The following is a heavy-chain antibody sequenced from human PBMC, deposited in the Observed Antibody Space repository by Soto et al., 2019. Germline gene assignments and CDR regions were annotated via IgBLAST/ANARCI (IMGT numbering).Heavy chain of an antibody. D-gene: IGHD3-22*01. CDR3: AKWVGYSFGGDDYFDH. CDR2: ISGSGTGT. J-gene: IGHJ4*02. V-gene: IGHV3-23*01. CDR1: GFSFDNYA. Sequence: LLESGGGLVQPGESLRLSCVGTGFSFDNYAVNWVRQAPGKGLEWVSGISGSGTGTYYADSVRGRFTISRVNSENSLYLQMSGLRAEDTAVYFCAKWVGYSFGGDDYFDHWGQGTVVTVSS.